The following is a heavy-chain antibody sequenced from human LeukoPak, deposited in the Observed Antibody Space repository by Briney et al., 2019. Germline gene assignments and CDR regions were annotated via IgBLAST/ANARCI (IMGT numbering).Heavy chain of an antibody. CDR2: IYTSGST. V-gene: IGHV4-4*07. J-gene: IGHJ3*02. CDR3: ARDGGITMIVVPMEGDAFDI. D-gene: IGHD3-22*01. CDR1: GGSISSYY. Sequence: KSSETLSLTGTVSGGSISSYYWSWIRQPAGKGLEWIGRIYTSGSTNYNPSLKSRVTMSVDTSKNQFSLKLSSVTAADTAVYYCARDGGITMIVVPMEGDAFDIWGQGTMVTVSS.